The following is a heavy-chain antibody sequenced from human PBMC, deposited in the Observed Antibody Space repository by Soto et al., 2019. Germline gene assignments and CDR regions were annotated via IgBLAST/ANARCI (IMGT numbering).Heavy chain of an antibody. Sequence: SESLSLTCAVSGYSITNCYFWCCLRQPPGRGVGGVGTIYHGGSKYYNPSLKARVTISVDTSKNQFSLKLSSLTAADTAVYYCARELYFSGGSCAPFRGMDVWGQGTTLTVSS. CDR1: GYSITNCYF. CDR2: IYHGGSK. J-gene: IGHJ6*02. D-gene: IGHD2-15*01. CDR3: ARELYFSGGSCAPFRGMDV. V-gene: IGHV4-38-2*02.